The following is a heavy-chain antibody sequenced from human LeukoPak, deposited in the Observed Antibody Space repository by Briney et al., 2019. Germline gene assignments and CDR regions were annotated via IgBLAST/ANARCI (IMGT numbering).Heavy chain of an antibody. D-gene: IGHD1-26*01. CDR3: AKVMSGRYYFDY. J-gene: IGHJ4*02. CDR2: IVGSGDTT. V-gene: IGHV3-23*01. CDR1: GFTFSSYA. Sequence: PGGSLRLSCAASGFTFSSYAMSWVRQAPGKGLEWVSAIVGSGDTTYYTDSVKGRFTISRDNSQNTLYLQMNSLRAEDTAVYYCAKVMSGRYYFDYWGQGTLVTVSS.